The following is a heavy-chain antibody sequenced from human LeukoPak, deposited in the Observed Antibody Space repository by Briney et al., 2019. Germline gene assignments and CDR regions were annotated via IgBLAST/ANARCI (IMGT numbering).Heavy chain of an antibody. CDR2: MNEDGSVR. J-gene: IGHJ3*02. CDR3: ASPNHGGQDAFDI. Sequence: GGSLRLSCTASGFTFSSSYMNWVRQAPGKGLEWVATMNEDGSVRNYVDSVKGRFTISRDNAKNSLSLEMNSLRAEDTAVYYCASPNHGGQDAFDIWRQGTLVTVYS. D-gene: IGHD4-23*01. V-gene: IGHV3-7*01. CDR1: GFTFSSSY.